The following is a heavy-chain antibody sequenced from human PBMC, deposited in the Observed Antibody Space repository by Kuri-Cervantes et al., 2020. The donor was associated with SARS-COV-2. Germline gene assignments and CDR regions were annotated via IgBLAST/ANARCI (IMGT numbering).Heavy chain of an antibody. CDR3: ARVTRAGAAAFRWDYMDV. J-gene: IGHJ6*03. CDR1: GYSISSGYY. CDR2: IYHSGST. V-gene: IGHV4-38-2*01. Sequence: ESLKISCAVSGYSISSGYYWGWIRQPPGKGLEWIGSIYHSGSTYYNPSLKSRATISVDTSKNQFSLKLSSVTAADTAVYYCARVTRAGAAAFRWDYMDVWGKGTTVTVSS. D-gene: IGHD6-13*01.